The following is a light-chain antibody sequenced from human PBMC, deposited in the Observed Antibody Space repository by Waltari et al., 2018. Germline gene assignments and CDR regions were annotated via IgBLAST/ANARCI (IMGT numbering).Light chain of an antibody. CDR3: NSYTGSSSWV. Sequence: QSALTPPTPVSGSPGQSIPIPCTGTSRDVGFYNHVSWYQPYPGKVPQLLIYDVSDRPSGVSSRFSGSKSGNTASLTISGLQADDEADYYCNSYTGSSSWVFGGGTKLTVL. J-gene: IGLJ3*02. V-gene: IGLV2-14*01. CDR2: DVS. CDR1: SRDVGFYNH.